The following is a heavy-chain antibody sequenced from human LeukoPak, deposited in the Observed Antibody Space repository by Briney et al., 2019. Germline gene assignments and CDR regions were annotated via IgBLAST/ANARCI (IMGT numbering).Heavy chain of an antibody. D-gene: IGHD3-16*02. Sequence: GGSLRLSCAASGFTFSSYGMHWVRQAPGKGLEWVAVIWYDGSNKYYADSVKGRFTISRDNSKNTLYLQMNSLRAEDTAVYYCARDRYDYVWGSYRYTGSGVVDYWGQGTLVTVSS. CDR2: IWYDGSNK. CDR3: ARDRYDYVWGSYRYTGSGVVDY. V-gene: IGHV3-33*01. CDR1: GFTFSSYG. J-gene: IGHJ4*02.